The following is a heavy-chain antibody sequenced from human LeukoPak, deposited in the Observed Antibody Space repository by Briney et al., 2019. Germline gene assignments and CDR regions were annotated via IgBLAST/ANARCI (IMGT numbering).Heavy chain of an antibody. Sequence: GGSLRLSCAASGFTFSSYWMHWVRQAPGKGLVWVSRINSDGSSTSYADSVKGRLTISRDNAKNTLYLQMNSLSAEDTDVYYCARGSKNRVLLWFGEFPFDYWSQGTLVTVSS. CDR2: INSDGSST. V-gene: IGHV3-74*01. D-gene: IGHD3-10*01. CDR3: ARGSKNRVLLWFGEFPFDY. J-gene: IGHJ4*02. CDR1: GFTFSSYW.